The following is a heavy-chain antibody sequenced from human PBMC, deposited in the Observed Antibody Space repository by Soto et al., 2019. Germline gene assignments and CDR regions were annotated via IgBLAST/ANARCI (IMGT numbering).Heavy chain of an antibody. D-gene: IGHD6-19*01. CDR3: AGPSSGWSAHTGPGYVDL. CDR2: IYSGGST. V-gene: IGHV3-53*02. J-gene: IGHJ2*01. CDR1: GFTVSSNY. Sequence: EVQLVETGGGLIQPGGSLRLSCSASGFTVSSNYMSWVRHAPGKGLEWVSVIYSGGSTYYADSVKGRFTISRDNSKNTLYLQMNSLRAEDTAVYYCAGPSSGWSAHTGPGYVDLWGRGTLVPVSS.